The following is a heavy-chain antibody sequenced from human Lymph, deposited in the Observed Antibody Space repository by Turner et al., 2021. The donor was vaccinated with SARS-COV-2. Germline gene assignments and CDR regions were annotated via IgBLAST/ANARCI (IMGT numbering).Heavy chain of an antibody. CDR1: GSTFTSYD. J-gene: IGHJ5*02. V-gene: IGHV1-8*01. CDR3: AKGDGYPPHGLLDP. D-gene: IGHD6-25*01. Sequence: QVQLVQSGAEVKKPGASVKVSCKASGSTFTSYDINWVRQATGQGLEWMGWMNPNSGYTGYAQKFQGRVTMTRNTSISTAYMELNSLTSDDTAVYCCAKGDGYPPHGLLDPWGQGTLVTVSS. CDR2: MNPNSGYT.